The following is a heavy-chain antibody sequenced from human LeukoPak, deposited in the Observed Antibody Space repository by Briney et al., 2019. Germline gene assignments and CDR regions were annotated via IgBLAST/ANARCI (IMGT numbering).Heavy chain of an antibody. CDR1: GYTFSSYD. Sequence: ASVNVSCKASGYTFSSYDINWVRQATGQGLEWMGWMNPNSGNTGYAQKFQGRVTMTRNTSISTAYMELSSLRSEDTAVYYCARGGYYDSSGYYNGNDAFDIWGQGTMVTVSS. V-gene: IGHV1-8*01. CDR3: ARGGYYDSSGYYNGNDAFDI. D-gene: IGHD3-22*01. CDR2: MNPNSGNT. J-gene: IGHJ3*02.